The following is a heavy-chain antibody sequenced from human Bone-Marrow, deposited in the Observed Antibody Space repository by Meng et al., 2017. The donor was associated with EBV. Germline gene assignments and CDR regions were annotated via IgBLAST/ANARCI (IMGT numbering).Heavy chain of an antibody. CDR2: IWYDGSNE. J-gene: IGHJ4*02. V-gene: IGHV3-33*01. Sequence: QVQLVESGGGVVQPGRSLRLSWAASGFTFTNYGMHWVRQAPGKGLEWVALIWYDGSNEFYADSVKGRFTISRDNSKNTLYLQMNNLRAEDTALYYCASSTPGGRPDYWGQGTLVTVSS. CDR1: GFTFTNYG. D-gene: IGHD3-16*01. CDR3: ASSTPGGRPDY.